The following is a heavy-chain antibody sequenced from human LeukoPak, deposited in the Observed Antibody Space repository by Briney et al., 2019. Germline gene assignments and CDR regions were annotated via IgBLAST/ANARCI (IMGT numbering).Heavy chain of an antibody. Sequence: GASVKVSFKSSAYTFTIYYMHWVRQAPGQGLEWMGIINPSRGSTNYAQKFQGRVTMTRDTSTSTVYMELSSLRSEDTAVYYCARPTSIIPASNIYYYYYPMDVWGQGTTVTVPS. CDR1: AYTFTIYY. CDR2: INPSRGST. CDR3: ARPTSIIPASNIYYYYYPMDV. D-gene: IGHD2-2*01. J-gene: IGHJ6*02. V-gene: IGHV1-46*01.